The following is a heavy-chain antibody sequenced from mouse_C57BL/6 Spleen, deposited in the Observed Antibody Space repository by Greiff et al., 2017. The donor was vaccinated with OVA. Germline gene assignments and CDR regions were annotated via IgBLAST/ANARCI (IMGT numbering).Heavy chain of an antibody. CDR3: ARGEIVGKAMGY. V-gene: IGHV3-6*01. CDR2: ISYDGSH. CDR1: GYSITRGYY. J-gene: IGHJ4*01. Sequence: EVQLVESGPGLVKPSQSLSLTCSVTGYSITRGYYWNWIRPFPGNKLEWMGSISYDGSHNSNPSLKNPIPLTRDTAKNQSVVKLNSVTTEDTATYDCARGEIVGKAMGYRGQGTSVTVSS.